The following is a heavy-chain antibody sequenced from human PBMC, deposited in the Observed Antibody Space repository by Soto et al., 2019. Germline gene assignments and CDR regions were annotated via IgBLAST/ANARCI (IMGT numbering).Heavy chain of an antibody. D-gene: IGHD6-13*01. CDR2: ISYDGSNK. CDR1: GFTFSSYG. CDR3: AKDPGIAAAGFYYYYYMDV. J-gene: IGHJ6*03. Sequence: GGSLRLSCAASGFTFSSYGMHWVRQAPGKGLEWVAVISYDGSNKYYADSVKGRFTISRDNSKNTLYLQMNSLRAEDTAVYYCAKDPGIAAAGFYYYYYMDVWGKGTTVTVSS. V-gene: IGHV3-30*18.